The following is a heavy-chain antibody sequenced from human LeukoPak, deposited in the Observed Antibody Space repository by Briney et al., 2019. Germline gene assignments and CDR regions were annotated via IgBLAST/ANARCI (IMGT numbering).Heavy chain of an antibody. CDR1: GYTFTGYY. V-gene: IGHV1-2*02. CDR3: ARDCSDFWSGLTGLGLDY. CDR2: INPNSGGT. Sequence: ASVKVSCKASGYTFTGYYMHWVRQAPGQGLEWMGWINPNSGGTNYAQKFQGRVTMTRDTSISTAYMELSRLRSDDTAVYYCARDCSDFWSGLTGLGLDYWGQGTLVTVSS. J-gene: IGHJ4*02. D-gene: IGHD3-3*01.